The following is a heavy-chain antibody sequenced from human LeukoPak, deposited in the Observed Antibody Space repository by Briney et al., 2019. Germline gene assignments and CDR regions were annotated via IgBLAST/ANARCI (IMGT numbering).Heavy chain of an antibody. D-gene: IGHD1-26*01. Sequence: GGSLRLSCAASGFTFSSYSMNWVRQAPGKGLEWVSSISSSSSYIYYADSVKGRFTISRDNAKNSLYLQMNSLRAEDTAVYYSAEVRSGSYPYYYYYMDVWGKGTTVTISS. CDR1: GFTFSSYS. J-gene: IGHJ6*03. CDR3: AEVRSGSYPYYYYYMDV. V-gene: IGHV3-21*01. CDR2: ISSSSSYI.